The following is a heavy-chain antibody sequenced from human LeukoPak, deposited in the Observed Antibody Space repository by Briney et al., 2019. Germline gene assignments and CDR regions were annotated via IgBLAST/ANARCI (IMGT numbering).Heavy chain of an antibody. CDR1: GFPFSSYW. J-gene: IGHJ5*02. Sequence: PGGSLRLSCVASGFPFSSYWMTWVRQAPGKGLEWVANIKGDGSETSYVTSVRGRFTISRDNAKNSLYLQMNNLRVEDTAVYYCAREEVKSFDNWGQGTLVTVSS. CDR2: IKGDGSET. V-gene: IGHV3-7*03. CDR3: AREEVKSFDN.